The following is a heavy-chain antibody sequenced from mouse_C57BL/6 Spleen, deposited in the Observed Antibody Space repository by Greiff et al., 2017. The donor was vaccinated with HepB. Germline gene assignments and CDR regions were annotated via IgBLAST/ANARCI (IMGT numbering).Heavy chain of an antibody. CDR1: GYTFTSYW. V-gene: IGHV1-64*01. J-gene: IGHJ1*03. Sequence: VQLQQPGAELVKPGASVKLSCKASGYTFTSYWMHWVKQRPGQGLEWIGMIHPNSGSTNYNEKFKSKATLTVDKSSSTAYMQLSSLTSEDSAVYHCARHYGSSYWYFDVWGTGTTVTVSS. D-gene: IGHD1-1*01. CDR2: IHPNSGST. CDR3: ARHYGSSYWYFDV.